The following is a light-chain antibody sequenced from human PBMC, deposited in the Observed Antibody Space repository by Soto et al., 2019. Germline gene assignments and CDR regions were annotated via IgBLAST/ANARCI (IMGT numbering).Light chain of an antibody. Sequence: ETVLTQSPVTLSLSPLERATLSCIASQSVSSSYLAWYQQKPGQAPRLLIYGASSRATGIADRFSGSGSGTDFTLTISRLEPEDFAVYYCQQYGSSSTWTFGQGTKVDIK. CDR2: GAS. CDR1: QSVSSSY. CDR3: QQYGSSSTWT. J-gene: IGKJ1*01. V-gene: IGKV3-20*01.